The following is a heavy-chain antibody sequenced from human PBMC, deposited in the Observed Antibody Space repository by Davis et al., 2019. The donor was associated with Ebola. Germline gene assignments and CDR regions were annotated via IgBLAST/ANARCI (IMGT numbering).Heavy chain of an antibody. J-gene: IGHJ5*02. V-gene: IGHV4-59*01. CDR1: GGSISSYY. CDR3: ARVRKGLIAARLVGWFDP. Sequence: PSETLSLTCTVSGGSISSYYWSWIRQPPGKGLEWIGYIYYSGSTNYNPSLKIRVTISVDTSKNQFSLKLSSVTAADTAVYYCARVRKGLIAARLVGWFDPWGQGTLVTVSS. D-gene: IGHD6-13*01. CDR2: IYYSGST.